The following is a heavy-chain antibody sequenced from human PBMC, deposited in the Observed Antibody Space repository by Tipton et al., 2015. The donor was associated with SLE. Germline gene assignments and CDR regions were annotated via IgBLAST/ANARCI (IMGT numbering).Heavy chain of an antibody. D-gene: IGHD2-15*01. J-gene: IGHJ2*01. CDR1: GGSFSGYY. CDR3: ARGYCSGGSGSYWYFDL. CDR2: INHSGST. Sequence: TLSLTCAVYGGSFSGYYWSWIRQPPGKGLEWIGEINHSGSTNYNPSLKSRVTISVDTSKNQFSLKLSSVTAADTAVYYCARGYCSGGSGSYWYFDLWGRGTLVTGSS. V-gene: IGHV4-34*01.